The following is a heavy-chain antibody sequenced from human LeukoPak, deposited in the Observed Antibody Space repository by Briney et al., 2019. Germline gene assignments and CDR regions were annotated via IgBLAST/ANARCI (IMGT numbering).Heavy chain of an antibody. V-gene: IGHV3-23*01. CDR1: GFTFSSYA. CDR3: ASSRAVVQGVTSPFDY. J-gene: IGHJ4*02. D-gene: IGHD3-10*01. Sequence: GGSLRLSCAASGFTFSSYAMSWVRQAPGKGLEWVSAISGSGGSTYYADSVKGRFTISRDNSKNTLYLQMNSLRAEDTAVYYCASSRAVVQGVTSPFDYWGQETLVTVSS. CDR2: ISGSGGST.